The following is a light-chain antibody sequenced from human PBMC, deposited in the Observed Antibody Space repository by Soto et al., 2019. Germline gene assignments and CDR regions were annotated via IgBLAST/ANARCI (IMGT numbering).Light chain of an antibody. CDR1: NSNIGTHP. Sequence: QSVLTQPPSASGTPGQRVTISCSGSNSNIGTHPVNWYQQLPATAPKLLIYTNNQRPSGVPDRFSGSKSGTSASLAISGLQSEDEADYYCAAWDDSLHGPVFGGGTKVNVL. CDR3: AAWDDSLHGPV. J-gene: IGLJ2*01. CDR2: TNN. V-gene: IGLV1-44*01.